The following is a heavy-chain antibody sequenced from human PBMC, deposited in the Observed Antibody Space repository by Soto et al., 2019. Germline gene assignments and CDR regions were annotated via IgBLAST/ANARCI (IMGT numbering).Heavy chain of an antibody. CDR3: TKDMTAGGADV. Sequence: EVQLVESGGGLVQPGGSLTLSCAASGFRSDDYAMHWVRQAPGKGPEWVSGIYWASSRIGYADSVKGRFTTSRDNAKNSLYLQMNSLRVDDTALYYCTKDMTAGGADVWGKGTMVTVSS. J-gene: IGHJ6*04. CDR1: GFRSDDYA. CDR2: IYWASSRI. V-gene: IGHV3-9*02. D-gene: IGHD2-21*01.